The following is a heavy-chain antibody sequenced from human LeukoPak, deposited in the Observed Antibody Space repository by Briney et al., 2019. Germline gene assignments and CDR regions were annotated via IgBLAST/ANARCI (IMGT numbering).Heavy chain of an antibody. J-gene: IGHJ4*02. Sequence: GRSLRLSCAASGFPFSTFGMHWDRQAPGKGLEWVAAIAYDGSVKYYPDSLKGRLTISRDNSKNTLYLQMNSLRTEDTAVYSCAKDRTVVGATSFDYWGLGTLVTVSS. CDR1: GFPFSTFG. D-gene: IGHD1-26*01. CDR2: IAYDGSVK. CDR3: AKDRTVVGATSFDY. V-gene: IGHV3-30*18.